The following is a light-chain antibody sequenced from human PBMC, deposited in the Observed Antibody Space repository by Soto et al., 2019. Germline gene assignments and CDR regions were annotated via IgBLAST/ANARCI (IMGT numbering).Light chain of an antibody. CDR3: QSYDSSLSGSGV. V-gene: IGLV1-40*01. CDR2: GNS. Sequence: QSVLTQPPSVSGAPGQRVTISCTGSSYNIGAGYDVHWYQQLPGTAPKLLIYGNSNRPSGVPDRFSGSKSGTSASLAITWLQAEDEADYYCQSYDSSLSGSGVFGTGTKVTVL. J-gene: IGLJ1*01. CDR1: SYNIGAGYD.